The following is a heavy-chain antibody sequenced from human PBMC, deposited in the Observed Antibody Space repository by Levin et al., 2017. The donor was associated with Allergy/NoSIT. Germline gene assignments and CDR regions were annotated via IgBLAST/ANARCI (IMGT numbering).Heavy chain of an antibody. J-gene: IGHJ4*02. CDR3: TAGVGISDFDF. V-gene: IGHV3-15*01. D-gene: IGHD3-3*01. CDR2: IKDKSHGLAV. CDR1: GFNFKNAW. Sequence: GESLKISCSASGFNFKNAWMSWVRQAPGKGLEWVGRIKDKSHGLAVGFAAPVKGRFSISRDDSQNTLSLQMNNVKVEDTAVYYCTAGVGISDFDFWGQGTLVTVSS.